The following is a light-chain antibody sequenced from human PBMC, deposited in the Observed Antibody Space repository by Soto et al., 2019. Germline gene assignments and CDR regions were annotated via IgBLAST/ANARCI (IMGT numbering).Light chain of an antibody. CDR2: VAS. Sequence: DIQMTQSPSTLSASVGDRVTITCRASQSIDTWLAWYQQKPGKAPKVLIYVASTLQSGVPSRFSGSGSGTDFTLTISSLQPDDFASYYCQQVHSWPLTFGGGTKVEIK. CDR3: QQVHSWPLT. V-gene: IGKV1-5*01. J-gene: IGKJ4*01. CDR1: QSIDTW.